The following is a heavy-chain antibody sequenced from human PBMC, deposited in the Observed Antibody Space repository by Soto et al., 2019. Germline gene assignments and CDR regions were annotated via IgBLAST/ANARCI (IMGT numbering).Heavy chain of an antibody. J-gene: IGHJ4*02. Sequence: QVQLVESGGGVVQPGRSLRLSCAASGFTFSSYGMHWVRQAPGKGLEWVAVIWYDGSNKYYADSVKGRFTISRDNTKNSLFLQMNSLRAEDTAIYYCTRDPRLVDYWGQGTLVTVSS. CDR3: TRDPRLVDY. CDR2: IWYDGSNK. V-gene: IGHV3-33*01. CDR1: GFTFSSYG. D-gene: IGHD6-19*01.